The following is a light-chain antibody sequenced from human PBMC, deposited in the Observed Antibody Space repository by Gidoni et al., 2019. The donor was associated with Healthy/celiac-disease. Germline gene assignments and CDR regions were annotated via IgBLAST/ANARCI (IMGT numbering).Light chain of an antibody. CDR2: APS. CDR1: QSISSY. V-gene: IGKV1-39*01. J-gene: IGKJ1*01. CDR3: QQSYSTPVT. Sequence: DIQMTQSPSSLSASVGDRVTITCRASQSISSYLNWYQQKPGKAPKLLIYAPSSLQSGVPSRFSGSGSGTDFTLTISSLQPEDFATYYCQQSYSTPVTFGQGTKVEIK.